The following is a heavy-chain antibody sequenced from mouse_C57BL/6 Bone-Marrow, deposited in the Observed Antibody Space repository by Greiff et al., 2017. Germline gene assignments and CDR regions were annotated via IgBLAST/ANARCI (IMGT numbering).Heavy chain of an antibody. D-gene: IGHD2-1*01. J-gene: IGHJ2*01. CDR1: GFTFSSYA. CDR3: ARRGNYPYFDY. Sequence: EVNLVESGGGLVKPGGSLKLSCAASGFTFSSYAMSWVRQTPEKRLEWVATISDGGSYTYYPDNVKGRFTISRDNAKNNLYLQMSHLKSEDTAMYYCARRGNYPYFDYWGQGTTLTVSS. CDR2: ISDGGSYT. V-gene: IGHV5-4*03.